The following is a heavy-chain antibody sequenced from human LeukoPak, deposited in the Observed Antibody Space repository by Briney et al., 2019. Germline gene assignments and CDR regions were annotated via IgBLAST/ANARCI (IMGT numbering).Heavy chain of an antibody. CDR1: GYTFTSYA. J-gene: IGHJ6*04. D-gene: IGHD4-17*01. Sequence: SVKVSCKASGYTFTSYAVQWVRQARGQGLEWIGWIVPSSGNTNYAQKFQERVTITRDMSTSTAYMELSSLRSEDTAVYYCAAVPTVTMNYYYYGMDVWGKGTTVTVSS. CDR2: IVPSSGNT. V-gene: IGHV1-58*01. CDR3: AAVPTVTMNYYYYGMDV.